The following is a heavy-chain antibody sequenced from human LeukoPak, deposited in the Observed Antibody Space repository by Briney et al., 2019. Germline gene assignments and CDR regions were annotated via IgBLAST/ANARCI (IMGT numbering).Heavy chain of an antibody. Sequence: ASVKVSCKASGYTFTGYYMHWVRQAPGQGLEWMGIINPSGGSTSYAQKFQGRVTMTRDMSTSTVYMELSSLRSEDTAVYYCARGIAVADRAYYFDYWGQGTLVTVSS. D-gene: IGHD6-19*01. CDR2: INPSGGST. J-gene: IGHJ4*02. CDR3: ARGIAVADRAYYFDY. CDR1: GYTFTGYY. V-gene: IGHV1-46*01.